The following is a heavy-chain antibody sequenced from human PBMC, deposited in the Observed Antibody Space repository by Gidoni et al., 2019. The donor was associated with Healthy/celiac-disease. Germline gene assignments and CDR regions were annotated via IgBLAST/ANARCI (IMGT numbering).Heavy chain of an antibody. CDR3: ARGVGATIGWFDP. CDR1: GGSIRSGGYY. J-gene: IGHJ5*02. D-gene: IGHD1-26*01. Sequence: QVQLQESGPGLVKPSQTLSLTCTVSGGSIRSGGYYWSWIRQHPGKGLEWIGYIYYSGSTYYNPSLKSRVTIAVDTSKNQFSLKLSSVTAADTAGYYGARGVGATIGWFDPWGQGTLVTVSS. CDR2: IYYSGST. V-gene: IGHV4-31*03.